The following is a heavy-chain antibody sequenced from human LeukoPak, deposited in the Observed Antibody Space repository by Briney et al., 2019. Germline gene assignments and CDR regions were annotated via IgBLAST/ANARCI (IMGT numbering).Heavy chain of an antibody. V-gene: IGHV3-23*01. Sequence: GGSLSLSCAASGFTFRNYAMTWVRQAPGKGLEWVSCITNSGGTTYYADSVRGRFTISRDNSKNTVYLQMNSLRADDTAVYYCAKTLSSSAFPYWYFDLWGRGTLVTVSS. CDR2: ITNSGGTT. D-gene: IGHD6-19*01. J-gene: IGHJ2*01. CDR1: GFTFRNYA. CDR3: AKTLSSSAFPYWYFDL.